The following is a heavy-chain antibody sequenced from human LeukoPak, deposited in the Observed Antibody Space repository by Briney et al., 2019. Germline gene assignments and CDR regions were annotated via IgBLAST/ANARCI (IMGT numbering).Heavy chain of an antibody. D-gene: IGHD1-26*01. Sequence: SETLSLTCAVYGESFSGYYWSWIRQPPGKGLEWIGEINHSGGTNYNPSLKSRVTISVDTSKNQFFLKLSSVTAADTAVYYCARRRGSGSYYRIDYWGQGTLVTVSS. CDR2: INHSGGT. J-gene: IGHJ4*02. CDR1: GESFSGYY. CDR3: ARRRGSGSYYRIDY. V-gene: IGHV4-34*01.